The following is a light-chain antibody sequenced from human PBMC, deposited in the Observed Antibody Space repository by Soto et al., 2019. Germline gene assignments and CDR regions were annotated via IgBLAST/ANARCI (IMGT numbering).Light chain of an antibody. V-gene: IGKV1-12*01. CDR3: QQTNSFPPT. CDR2: AAS. CDR1: QNIRSW. Sequence: DIQMTQSPSTLSASVGDRVTITCRASQNIRSWLAWYQQKPGKAPRLLIYAASSLQSGVPSRFSGRGSGTDFTLTISSLQPDDFATYYCQQTNSFPPTFGPGTKVDI. J-gene: IGKJ3*01.